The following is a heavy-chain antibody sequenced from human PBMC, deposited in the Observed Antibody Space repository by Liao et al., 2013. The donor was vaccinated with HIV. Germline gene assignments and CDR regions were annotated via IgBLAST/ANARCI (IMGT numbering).Heavy chain of an antibody. V-gene: IGHV4-34*02. CDR2: INHSGSA. J-gene: IGHJ4*02. Sequence: QVQLQQWGAGLLTPSETLSLTCAVYGGSFSGHYWNWIRQPPGKGLEWIGEINHSGSANYNPSLKSRVTISVDTSKNQFSLKLSSVTAADTAVYYCAREILLWFGELKGEWPLFDYWGQGTLVTVSS. D-gene: IGHD3-10*01. CDR1: GGSFSGHY. CDR3: AREILLWFGELKGEWPLFDY.